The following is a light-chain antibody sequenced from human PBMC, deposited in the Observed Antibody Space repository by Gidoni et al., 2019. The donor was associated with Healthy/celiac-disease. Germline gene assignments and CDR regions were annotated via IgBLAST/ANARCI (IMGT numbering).Light chain of an antibody. CDR2: WAS. Sequence: DIVMTQSPDSLAVSLGERATINCKSSQSVLYSSNNKNYLAWYQQKPGQPPKLRIYWASTRESGVPDRFSGSGSGTDFTLTISSLQAEDVAVYYCQQYYSTPYTFGQXTKLEIK. CDR1: QSVLYSSNNKNY. J-gene: IGKJ2*01. CDR3: QQYYSTPYT. V-gene: IGKV4-1*01.